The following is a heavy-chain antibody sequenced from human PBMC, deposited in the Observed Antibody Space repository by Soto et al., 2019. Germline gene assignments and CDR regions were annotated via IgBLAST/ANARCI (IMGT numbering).Heavy chain of an antibody. CDR3: GPGGY. D-gene: IGHD2-15*01. CDR1: GFTFSGSA. Sequence: GESLKISCAASGFTFSGSAMHWVRQASGKGLEWVGRIRSKANSYATAYAASVKGRFTISRDDSKNTAYLQMNSLKTEDTAVYYCGPGGYWGQGTLVTVSS. V-gene: IGHV3-73*01. CDR2: IRSKANSYAT. J-gene: IGHJ4*02.